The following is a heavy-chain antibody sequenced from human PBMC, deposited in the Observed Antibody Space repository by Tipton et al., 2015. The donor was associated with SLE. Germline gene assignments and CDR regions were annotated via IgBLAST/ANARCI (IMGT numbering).Heavy chain of an antibody. CDR1: GFTFSRYT. D-gene: IGHD3-3*01. CDR2: ISGSGGST. CDR3: ANSEGYDDFWSGQSYDMGG. V-gene: IGHV3-23*01. Sequence: SLRLSCAASGFTFSRYTMSWVRQAPGKGLEWVSVISGSGGSTYYADSVKGRFTISRDNSKNTLYLQMNSLRAEDTAVYYCANSEGYDDFWSGQSYDMGGWGKGTTVT. J-gene: IGHJ6*03.